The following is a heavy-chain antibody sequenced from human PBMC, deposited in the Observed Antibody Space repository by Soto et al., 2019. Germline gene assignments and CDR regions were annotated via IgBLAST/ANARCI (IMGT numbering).Heavy chain of an antibody. CDR3: AKGGYSTGYYYYDMDV. D-gene: IGHD6-25*01. V-gene: IGHV3-23*01. CDR1: GFTFSSYT. CDR2: ISGGGGTT. J-gene: IGHJ6*02. Sequence: HPGGSLRLSCAASGFTFSSYTMSWVRQAPGKGLEWVSGISGGGGTTYYADSVKGRFTISRDNSKNTLYLQMNSLRADDTAVYYCAKGGYSTGYYYYDMDVWGQGTTVTVSS.